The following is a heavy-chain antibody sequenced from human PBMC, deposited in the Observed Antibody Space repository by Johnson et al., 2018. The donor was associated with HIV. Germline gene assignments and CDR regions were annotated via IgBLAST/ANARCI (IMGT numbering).Heavy chain of an antibody. V-gene: IGHV3-33*06. J-gene: IGHJ3*02. CDR3: AKVAVATAAGGVALDI. CDR1: GFTFSNYG. CDR2: TWFDGINK. D-gene: IGHD6-13*01. Sequence: VQLVESGGGVVQPGRSLRLSCAAYGFTFSNYGMHWVRQAPGKGLEWVAVTWFDGINKYYSDSVKGRFTISRDNSKNTLYLQMNSLRAEDTAVYYCAKVAVATAAGGVALDIWGPGTMVTVSS.